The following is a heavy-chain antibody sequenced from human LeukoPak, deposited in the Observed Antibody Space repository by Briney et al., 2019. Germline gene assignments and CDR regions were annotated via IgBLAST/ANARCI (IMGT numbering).Heavy chain of an antibody. CDR2: ISGSGGNT. Sequence: GGSLRLSCAASGFTFSNYAMNWVRQAPGKGLEWVSAISGSGGNTYFTDSVKGRFTISRDNSKNTLYLQMNSLRAEGTAVYYCAKGGRYGILTGGAYGMDVWGKGTTVTVSS. J-gene: IGHJ6*04. D-gene: IGHD3-9*01. CDR3: AKGGRYGILTGGAYGMDV. V-gene: IGHV3-23*01. CDR1: GFTFSNYA.